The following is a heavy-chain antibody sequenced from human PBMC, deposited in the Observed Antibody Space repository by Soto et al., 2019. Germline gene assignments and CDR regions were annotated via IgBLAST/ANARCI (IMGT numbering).Heavy chain of an antibody. CDR2: ISAYNGNT. V-gene: IGHV1-18*01. D-gene: IGHD3-10*01. J-gene: IGHJ4*02. CDR1: GYTFTNIG. CDR3: ATAGTPIDY. Sequence: QVQLVQSGAEVKKPGASVKVSCKASGYTFTNIGISWVRQAPGQGLEWMGWISAYNGNTNYAQKYQGRVTMTTDTSTSTAYTEVRSLGFDDTAVYYCATAGTPIDYWAQGTLVTVSS.